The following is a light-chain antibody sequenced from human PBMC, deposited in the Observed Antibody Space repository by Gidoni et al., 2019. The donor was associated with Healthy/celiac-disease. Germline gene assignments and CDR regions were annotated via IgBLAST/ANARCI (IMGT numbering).Light chain of an antibody. J-gene: IGKJ3*01. CDR2: AAS. CDR1: QGISSY. V-gene: IGKV1-9*01. Sequence: IQLTLFPSSLSASVGDRVTITCRASQGISSYLAWYQQKPGKAPKLLIYAASTLQSGVPSRFSGSGSGTDFTLTISSLQPEDFATYYCQQLNSYPLTFGPGTKVDIK. CDR3: QQLNSYPLT.